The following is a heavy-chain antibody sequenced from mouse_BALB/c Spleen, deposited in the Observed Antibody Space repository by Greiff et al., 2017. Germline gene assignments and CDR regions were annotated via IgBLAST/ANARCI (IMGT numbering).Heavy chain of an antibody. Sequence: EAQLQQSGPELVKPGASVKIPCKASGYTFTDYNMDWVKQSHGKSLEWIGDINPNNGGTIYNQKFKGKATLTVDKSSSTAYMELRSLTSEDTAVYYCARFRYDEDAMDYWGQGTSVTVSS. V-gene: IGHV1-18*01. CDR1: GYTFTDYN. CDR2: INPNNGGT. J-gene: IGHJ4*01. D-gene: IGHD2-14*01. CDR3: ARFRYDEDAMDY.